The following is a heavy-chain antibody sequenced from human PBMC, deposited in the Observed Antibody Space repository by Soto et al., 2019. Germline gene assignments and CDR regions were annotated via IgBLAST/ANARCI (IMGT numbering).Heavy chain of an antibody. V-gene: IGHV3-53*02. Sequence: EVQLVETGGGLIQPGGSLRLSCAASGFTVSSNYMSWVRQAPGKGLEWVSVIYSGGSTYYADSVKGRFTISRDNSKNTLYLQMNSLRAEDTAVYYCARDRGVSPPTYYYSGMDVWGQGTTVTVSS. J-gene: IGHJ6*02. CDR3: ARDRGVSPPTYYYSGMDV. CDR2: IYSGGST. CDR1: GFTVSSNY. D-gene: IGHD3-10*01.